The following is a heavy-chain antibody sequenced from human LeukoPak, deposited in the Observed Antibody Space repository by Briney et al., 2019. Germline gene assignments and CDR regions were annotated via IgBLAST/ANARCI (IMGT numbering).Heavy chain of an antibody. CDR2: ISGNGAST. CDR3: VRGHSSSSNYFDY. D-gene: IGHD6-6*01. V-gene: IGHV3-64D*09. J-gene: IGHJ4*02. CDR1: GFTFSSYA. Sequence: GGSLRLSCSASGFTFSSYAMRWVRQAPGKGLEYVSSISGNGASTNYEDSVKGRFTISRDNSKDTLYLQMSSLRAEDTAVYYCVRGHSSSSNYFDYWGQGSLVTVSS.